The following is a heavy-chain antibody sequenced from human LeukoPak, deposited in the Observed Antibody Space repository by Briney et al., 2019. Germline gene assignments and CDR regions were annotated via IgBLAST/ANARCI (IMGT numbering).Heavy chain of an antibody. J-gene: IGHJ5*02. Sequence: SETLSLTCAVYGGSFRPYSWSWIRQPPGEGLEWIGEITHSGSSIYNPSLKSRVTISLDTSKNQFSLMLSSVTAADTAVYYCARVSFYDFSRGYYRKYNWFDPWGQGSLVTVSS. CDR2: ITHSGSS. V-gene: IGHV4-34*01. D-gene: IGHD3-3*01. CDR1: GGSFRPYS. CDR3: ARVSFYDFSRGYYRKYNWFDP.